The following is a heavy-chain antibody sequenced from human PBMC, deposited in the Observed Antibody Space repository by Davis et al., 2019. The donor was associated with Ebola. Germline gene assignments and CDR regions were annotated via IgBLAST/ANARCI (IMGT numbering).Heavy chain of an antibody. CDR2: ISGSGGST. CDR1: GFTFSSYA. Sequence: PGGSLRLSCAASGFTFSSYAMSWVRQAPGKGLEWVSAISGSGGSTYYADSVKGRFTISRDNANNSLYLQMNSLRAEDTAVYYCASLYDFWSGRYDYWGQGTLVTVSS. V-gene: IGHV3-23*01. D-gene: IGHD3-3*01. CDR3: ASLYDFWSGRYDY. J-gene: IGHJ4*02.